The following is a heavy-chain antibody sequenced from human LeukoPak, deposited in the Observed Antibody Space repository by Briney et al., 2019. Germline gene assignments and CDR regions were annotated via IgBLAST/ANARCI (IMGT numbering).Heavy chain of an antibody. J-gene: IGHJ5*01. CDR1: GDSISSSNFY. CDR3: ARQVAVVEPTDPNWFDS. Sequence: SETLSLTCSVSGDSISSSNFYWAWIRQPPGKGLEWIGSIFYSGSTYYSPFLESRLTMALDTSTGHFSLRLTSVTAADTAIYYCARQVAVVEPTDPNWFDSWGQGTLVTVSS. D-gene: IGHD2-21*01. V-gene: IGHV4-39*07. CDR2: IFYSGST.